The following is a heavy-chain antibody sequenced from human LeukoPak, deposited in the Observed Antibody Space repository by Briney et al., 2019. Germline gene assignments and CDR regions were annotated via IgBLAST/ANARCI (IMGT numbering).Heavy chain of an antibody. D-gene: IGHD1-20*01. V-gene: IGHV4-59*01. Sequence: PSETLSLTCTVSGGSISSYYWSWTRQPPGKGLEWIGYIYYSGSTNYNPSLKSRVTISVDTSKNQFSLKLSSVTAADTAVYYCARGWGVTGTTFDYWGQGTLVTVSS. CDR1: GGSISSYY. CDR3: ARGWGVTGTTFDY. J-gene: IGHJ4*02. CDR2: IYYSGST.